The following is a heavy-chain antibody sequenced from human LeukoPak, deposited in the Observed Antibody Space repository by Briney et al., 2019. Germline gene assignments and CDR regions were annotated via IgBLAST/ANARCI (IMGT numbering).Heavy chain of an antibody. CDR2: IRYHGGNQ. V-gene: IGHV3-30*02. CDR1: GFTFTSYG. D-gene: IGHD1/OR15-1a*01. CDR3: ARDLGMGTRIDY. J-gene: IGHJ4*02. Sequence: GGSLRLSCAASGFTFTSYGMHWVRQAPGKGLEWVAFIRYHGGNQYYTDSVKGRFTISRDNSQNTLSLQMNSLRTEDTAMYFCARDLGMGTRIDYWGQGTLVTVSS.